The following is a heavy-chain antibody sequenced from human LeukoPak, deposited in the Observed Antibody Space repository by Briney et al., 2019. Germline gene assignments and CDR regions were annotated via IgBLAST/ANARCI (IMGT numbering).Heavy chain of an antibody. J-gene: IGHJ4*02. CDR2: IKEDGSEK. CDR1: GFTFSSYW. CDR3: ARAPWELLNDY. V-gene: IGHV3-7*01. D-gene: IGHD1-26*01. Sequence: HPGGSLRLSCAASGFTFSSYWMSWVRQAPGKGLEWVANIKEDGSEKYYVDSVKGRFTISRDNAKNSLYLQMNSLRAEDTAVYYCARAPWELLNDYWGQGTLVTVSS.